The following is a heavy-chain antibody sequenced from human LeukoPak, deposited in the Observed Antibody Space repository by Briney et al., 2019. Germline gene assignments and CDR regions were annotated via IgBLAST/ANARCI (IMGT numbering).Heavy chain of an antibody. CDR3: AREPRYNWNYGG. J-gene: IGHJ4*02. CDR2: IYYSGST. Sequence: PSETLSLTCTVSGGSISSGDYYWSWIRQPPGKGLEWIVYIYYSGSTYYNPSLKSRVTISVDTSKNQFSLKLSSVTAADTAVYYCAREPRYNWNYGGWGQGTLVTLSS. CDR1: GGSISSGDYY. V-gene: IGHV4-30-4*08. D-gene: IGHD1-7*01.